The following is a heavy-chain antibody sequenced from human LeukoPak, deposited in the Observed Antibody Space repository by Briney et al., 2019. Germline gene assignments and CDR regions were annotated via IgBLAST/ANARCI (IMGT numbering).Heavy chain of an antibody. D-gene: IGHD2-2*02. CDR3: ARDVVPAAIRGNNWFDP. V-gene: IGHV1-69*13. CDR1: GGTFSSYA. J-gene: IGHJ5*02. Sequence: SVKVSCKASGGTFSSYAISWVRQAPGQGREWMGGIIPIFGSANYAQKFQGRVTITADESTSTAYMELSSLRSEDTAVYYCARDVVPAAIRGNNWFDPWGQGTLVTVSS. CDR2: IIPIFGSA.